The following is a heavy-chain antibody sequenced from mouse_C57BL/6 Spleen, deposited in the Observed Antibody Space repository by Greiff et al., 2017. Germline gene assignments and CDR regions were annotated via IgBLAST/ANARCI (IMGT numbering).Heavy chain of an antibody. CDR3: TRDRGVTTYYYAMDY. CDR2: ISSGGDYI. J-gene: IGHJ4*01. CDR1: GFTFSSYA. V-gene: IGHV5-9-1*02. Sequence: EVMLVESGEGLVKPGGSLKLSCAASGFTFSSYAMSWVRQTPEKRLEWVAYISSGGDYIYYADTVKGRFTISRDNARNTRYLQMSSLKSEDTAMYYCTRDRGVTTYYYAMDYWGQGTSVTVSS. D-gene: IGHD2-2*01.